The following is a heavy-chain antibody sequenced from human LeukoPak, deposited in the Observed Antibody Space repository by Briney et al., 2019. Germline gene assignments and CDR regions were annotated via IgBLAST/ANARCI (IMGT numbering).Heavy chain of an antibody. CDR1: GFTFSRDW. Sequence: GGSLRLSCAASGFTFSRDWMHWVRQAPGKGLVWVSRINGDGSSTSYADSVKGRFTISRDNSKNTLYLQMNSLRAEDTAVYYCAKPMRNSDYWGQGTLVTVSS. J-gene: IGHJ4*02. D-gene: IGHD1-14*01. V-gene: IGHV3-74*01. CDR2: INGDGSST. CDR3: AKPMRNSDY.